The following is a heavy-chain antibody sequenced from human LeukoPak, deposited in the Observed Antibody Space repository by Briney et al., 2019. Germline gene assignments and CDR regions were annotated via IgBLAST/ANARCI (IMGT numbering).Heavy chain of an antibody. V-gene: IGHV3-30*04. CDR2: ISYDGSNK. CDR1: GFTFSSYA. D-gene: IGHD3-10*01. CDR3: ARVGYYGSGRALYYFDY. J-gene: IGHJ4*02. Sequence: GGSLRLSCAASGFTFSSYAMSWVRQAPGKGLEWVAVISYDGSNKYYADSVKGRFTISRDNSKNTLYLQMNSLRAEDTALYHCARVGYYGSGRALYYFDYWGQGTLVTVSS.